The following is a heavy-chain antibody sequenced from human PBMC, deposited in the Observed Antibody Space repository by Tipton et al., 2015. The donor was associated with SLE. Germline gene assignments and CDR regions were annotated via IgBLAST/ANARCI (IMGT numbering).Heavy chain of an antibody. J-gene: IGHJ2*01. CDR1: GGSISSHY. D-gene: IGHD6-19*01. Sequence: TLSLTCTVSGGSISSHYWSWIRQPPGKGLEWIGYIYYTGGTNYNLSIKSRVTISVDTSKNQFSLKLNSVTAANTAVYYCAKRLPVAGQYWYFDLWGRGTLVTVSS. CDR3: AKRLPVAGQYWYFDL. CDR2: IYYTGGT. V-gene: IGHV4-59*11.